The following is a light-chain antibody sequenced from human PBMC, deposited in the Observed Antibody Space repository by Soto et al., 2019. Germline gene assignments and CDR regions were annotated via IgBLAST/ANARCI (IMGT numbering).Light chain of an antibody. J-gene: IGLJ1*01. CDR1: SSDVGI. V-gene: IGLV2-23*02. CDR2: EVS. Sequence: QSVLTQPASVSGSPGQSITISCTGASSDVGIVSWYQQHPGKAPKLMIYEVSKRPSGVSNRFSGSKSGNTASLTISGLQAEDEADYYCCSYAGSSSLYVFVTGTKLTVL. CDR3: CSYAGSSSLYV.